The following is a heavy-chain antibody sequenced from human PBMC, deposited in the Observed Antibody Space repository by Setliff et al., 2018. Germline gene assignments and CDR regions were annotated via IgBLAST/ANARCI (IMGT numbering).Heavy chain of an antibody. CDR1: GNSFTVFY. CDR2: ISPHSGDT. CDR3: ARSGSFGMRYWFDY. Sequence: ASVPVSRKSSGNSFTVFYLHWVRQAPGQGLEWMGWISPHSGDTHYAQKFQSRVRMTRDTSAYAAYLEFTDLTSDDTAMYYCARSGSFGMRYWFDYWGQGALVTVSS. V-gene: IGHV1-2*02. J-gene: IGHJ4*02. D-gene: IGHD1-26*01.